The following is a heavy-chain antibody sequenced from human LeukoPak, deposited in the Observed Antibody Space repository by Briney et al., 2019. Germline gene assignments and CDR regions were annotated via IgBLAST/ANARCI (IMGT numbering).Heavy chain of an antibody. V-gene: IGHV1-18*01. CDR1: GYTLTSYG. D-gene: IGHD2-2*01. J-gene: IGHJ6*03. CDR2: ISGYNDNT. CDR3: ARGLVIYSYYYMDV. Sequence: GASVKVSCKATGYTLTSYGISWVRQAPGQGLEWMGWISGYNDNTDYAQNLQGRVTMTTDTSTSTAYMELRSLRSDDTAVYYCARGLVIYSYYYMDVWGKGTTVTVSS.